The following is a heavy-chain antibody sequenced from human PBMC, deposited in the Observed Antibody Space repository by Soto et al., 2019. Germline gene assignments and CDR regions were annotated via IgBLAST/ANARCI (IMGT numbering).Heavy chain of an antibody. Sequence: GASVKVSCTASGGTFSSYAISWVRHAPVQGLEWMGVIIPIFGTANYAQKFEGRVTITADESTSTAYMELSSLRSEDTAVYYCAIWPRDISEWLGTLDPWGQGTLVTVSS. CDR2: IIPIFGTA. V-gene: IGHV1-69*13. J-gene: IGHJ5*02. CDR3: AIWPRDISEWLGTLDP. CDR1: GGTFSSYA. D-gene: IGHD3-3*01.